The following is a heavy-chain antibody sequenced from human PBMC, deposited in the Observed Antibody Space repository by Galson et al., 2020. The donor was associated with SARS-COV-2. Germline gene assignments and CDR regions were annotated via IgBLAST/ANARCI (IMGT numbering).Heavy chain of an antibody. CDR3: ARDFDY. Sequence: GESLKISCAASGFTFSSYAMHWVRQAPGKGLEWVAVISYDGSNKYYADSVKGRFTISRDNSKNTLYLQMNSLRAEDTAVYYCARDFDYWGQGTLVTVSS. J-gene: IGHJ4*02. CDR1: GFTFSSYA. CDR2: ISYDGSNK. V-gene: IGHV3-30-3*01.